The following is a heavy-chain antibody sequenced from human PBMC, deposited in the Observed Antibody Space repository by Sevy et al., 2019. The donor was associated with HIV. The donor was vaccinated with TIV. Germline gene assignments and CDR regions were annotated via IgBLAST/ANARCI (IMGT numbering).Heavy chain of an antibody. CDR3: GRERISMVPGVPDAFDI. J-gene: IGHJ3*02. D-gene: IGHD3-10*01. CDR2: INNDGSNR. Sequence: GGSLRLSCAASGFTFGNYWMHWVRQAPGKGLVWISRINNDGSNRNYADSATGRFTTSRDNAKNTEYLQMSSLSAGVTAADHCGRERISMVPGVPDAFDIWGQGTMVTVSS. CDR1: GFTFGNYW. V-gene: IGHV3-74*01.